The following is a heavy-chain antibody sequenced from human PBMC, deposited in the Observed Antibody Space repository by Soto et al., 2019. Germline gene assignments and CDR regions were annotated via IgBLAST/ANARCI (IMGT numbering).Heavy chain of an antibody. Sequence: SVKVSCKASGGTFSSYTISWVRQAPGQGLEWMGRIIPILGIANYAQKFQGRVTITADKSTSTAYMELSSLRSEDTAVYYCARHYGGPWDYYYYGMDVWGQGTTVTVSS. CDR2: IIPILGIA. CDR3: ARHYGGPWDYYYYGMDV. J-gene: IGHJ6*02. D-gene: IGHD4-17*01. V-gene: IGHV1-69*02. CDR1: GGTFSSYT.